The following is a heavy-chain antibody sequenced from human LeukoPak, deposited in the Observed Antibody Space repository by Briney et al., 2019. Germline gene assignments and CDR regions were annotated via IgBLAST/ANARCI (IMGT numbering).Heavy chain of an antibody. D-gene: IGHD6-19*01. CDR3: ARDLSSGYGLDY. V-gene: IGHV3-21*01. CDR1: GFTFSSYS. J-gene: IGHJ4*02. CDR2: ISSSSSYI. Sequence: GGSLRLSCAASGFTFSSYSMNWVRQAPGKGLEWVSSISSSSSYIYYADSVKGRFTISRDNAKNSLYLQMNSLRAEDTAVYYCARDLSSGYGLDYWGQGTLVTVSS.